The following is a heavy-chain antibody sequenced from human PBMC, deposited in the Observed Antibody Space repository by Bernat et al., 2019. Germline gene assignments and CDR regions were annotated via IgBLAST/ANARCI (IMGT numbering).Heavy chain of an antibody. D-gene: IGHD3-22*01. CDR1: GFPFITYG. V-gene: IGHV3-30*18. CDR3: TKGPNHYYDSSGYMYYFDY. Sequence: QVQLVESGGGVVQPGRSFRLSCAASGFPFITYGMHWARQAPGKGLEWVPVISYDGSNKYYADSVKDRFTISRDNSKNTLFLQMNSLRAEDTAVYYCTKGPNHYYDSSGYMYYFDYWGQGALVTVSS. CDR2: ISYDGSNK. J-gene: IGHJ4*02.